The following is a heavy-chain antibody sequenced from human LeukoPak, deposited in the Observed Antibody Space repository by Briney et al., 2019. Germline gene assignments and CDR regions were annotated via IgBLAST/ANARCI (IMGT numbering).Heavy chain of an antibody. Sequence: SETLSLTCTVSGGSISSGDYYWSWIRQPPGKGLEWIGYIYYSGSTNYNPSLKSRVTISVDTSKNQFSLKLSSVTAADTAVYYCARLGLVRDAFDIWGQGTMVTVSS. CDR1: GGSISSGDYY. CDR2: IYYSGST. CDR3: ARLGLVRDAFDI. V-gene: IGHV4-61*08. D-gene: IGHD6-6*01. J-gene: IGHJ3*02.